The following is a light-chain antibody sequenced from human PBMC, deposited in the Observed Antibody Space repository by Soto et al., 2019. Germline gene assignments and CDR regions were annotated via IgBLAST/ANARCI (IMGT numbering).Light chain of an antibody. J-gene: IGKJ1*01. CDR2: GAS. CDR1: QSVGSS. Sequence: EVVMTQSPATLSVSPGERATLSCSASQSVGSSLAWYQYRPGQAPRLLIYGASTRATGIPGRFSGSGSGTEFTLTISSLQSEDFAVYYCQQHSYWRTFGQGTKVEIK. V-gene: IGKV3-15*01. CDR3: QQHSYWRT.